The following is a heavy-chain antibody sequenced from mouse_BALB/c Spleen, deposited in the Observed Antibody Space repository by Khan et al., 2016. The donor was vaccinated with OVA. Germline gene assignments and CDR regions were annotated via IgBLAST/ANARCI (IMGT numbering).Heavy chain of an antibody. J-gene: IGHJ4*01. CDR1: GFNIKDTY. D-gene: IGHD2-1*01. Sequence: VQLQQSGAELVKPGASVKLSCTASGFNIKDTYMHWVKQRPEQGLEWIGRIDPANGNTKYDPKFQGKATITADTSSNTAYRQLSSLTSEDTAVYYGAREGNYYYYYAMDYWGQGTSVTVSS. CDR3: AREGNYYYYYAMDY. CDR2: IDPANGNT. V-gene: IGHV14-3*02.